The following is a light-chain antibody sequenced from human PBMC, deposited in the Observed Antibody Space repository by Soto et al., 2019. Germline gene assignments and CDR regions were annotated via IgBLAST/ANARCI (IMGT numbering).Light chain of an antibody. Sequence: DLQMPQSPSSLSASVGDRVTITCRSSQTISGSLNWYQQKPGKPPKLLIYGASSLQSGVPSRFSVRGSETDFSLTISSLQPEEFASYYCQQGSNALYTFGQGTKLEIK. CDR1: QTISGS. J-gene: IGKJ2*01. V-gene: IGKV1-39*01. CDR2: GAS. CDR3: QQGSNALYT.